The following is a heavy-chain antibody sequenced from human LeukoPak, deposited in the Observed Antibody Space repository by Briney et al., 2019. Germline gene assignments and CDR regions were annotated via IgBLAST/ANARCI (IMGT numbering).Heavy chain of an antibody. J-gene: IGHJ4*02. D-gene: IGHD1-26*01. Sequence: SETLSLTSTVSGGSITGYYWSWIRQPAGKGLEWIGRIYTSGSTNYNASLKSRVSMSVDTSKNQFSLKLSSVTAADTAVFYCARENSGSYREFDYWGQGTLVTVSS. V-gene: IGHV4-4*07. CDR3: ARENSGSYREFDY. CDR2: IYTSGST. CDR1: GGSITGYY.